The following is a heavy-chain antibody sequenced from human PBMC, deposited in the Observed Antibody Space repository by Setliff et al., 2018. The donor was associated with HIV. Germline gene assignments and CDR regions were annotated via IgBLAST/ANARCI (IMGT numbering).Heavy chain of an antibody. CDR3: ARSPGVDTNMAFDY. V-gene: IGHV4-59*01. J-gene: IGHJ4*02. D-gene: IGHD5-18*01. CDR2: IYYSGNT. CDR1: GGSIINNF. Sequence: PSETLSLTCTVSGGSIINNFWSWIRLPPGKGLEYIGYIYYSGNTDYNPSLKSRVTISVGRSKNQFSLKLNSVTAADTAVYYCARSPGVDTNMAFDYWGQGMLVTVSS.